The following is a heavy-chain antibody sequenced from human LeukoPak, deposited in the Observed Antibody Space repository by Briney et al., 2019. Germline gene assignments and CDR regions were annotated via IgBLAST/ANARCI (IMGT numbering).Heavy chain of an antibody. CDR2: INSRCGTT. CDR1: RFTFSSQA. D-gene: IGHD5-12*01. CDR3: ARYNRGYDFDY. J-gene: IGHJ4*02. V-gene: IGHV3-23*01. Sequence: RRSLRLSCAPSRFTFSSQAMTWVRQAPGKGLEWVSDINSRCGTTYYAVSGKGRLTLSRDNSKNTLFLEMNSLRAEDRAVYHCARYNRGYDFDYWGQGTLVTVSS.